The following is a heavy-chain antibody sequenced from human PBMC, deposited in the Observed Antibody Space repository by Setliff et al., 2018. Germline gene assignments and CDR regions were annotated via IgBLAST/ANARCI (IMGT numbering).Heavy chain of an antibody. CDR1: GFTFSSYA. V-gene: IGHV3-23*01. Sequence: PGESLKISCAASGFTFSSYAMSWVRQAPGKGLEWVSAISGSGGSTYYADSVKGRFTISRDNSKNTLYLQMNSLRAEDTAVYYCAKSWVVPAAITFSGFDPRGQGTLVTVSS. D-gene: IGHD2-2*01. J-gene: IGHJ5*02. CDR2: ISGSGGST. CDR3: AKSWVVPAAITFSGFDP.